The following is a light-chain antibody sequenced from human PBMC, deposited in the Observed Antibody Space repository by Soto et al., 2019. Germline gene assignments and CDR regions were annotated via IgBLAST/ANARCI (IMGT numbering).Light chain of an antibody. Sequence: AIQMTQSPSSLSASVGARVTITCRASQGIRNDLGWLQQKPGKAPKVLIYAASSLRTGVPSRFSGSGFGTHFTLTISSLQPEDFATYYCLQDYSYPRTFGQGTDVEIK. J-gene: IGKJ1*01. CDR2: AAS. CDR1: QGIRND. V-gene: IGKV1-6*01. CDR3: LQDYSYPRT.